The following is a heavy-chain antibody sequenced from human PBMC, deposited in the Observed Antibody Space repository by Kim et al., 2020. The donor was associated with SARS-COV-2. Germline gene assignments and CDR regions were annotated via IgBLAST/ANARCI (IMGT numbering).Heavy chain of an antibody. V-gene: IGHV3-48*02. CDR2: ISSSSSTI. CDR3: ARERPGTMVRGVIDY. D-gene: IGHD3-10*01. J-gene: IGHJ4*02. Sequence: GGSLRLSCAASGFTFSSYSMNWVRQAPGKGLEWVSYISSSSSTIYYADSVKGRFTISRDNAKNSMYLQMNSLRDEDTAVYYCARERPGTMVRGVIDYWGQGTLVTVSS. CDR1: GFTFSSYS.